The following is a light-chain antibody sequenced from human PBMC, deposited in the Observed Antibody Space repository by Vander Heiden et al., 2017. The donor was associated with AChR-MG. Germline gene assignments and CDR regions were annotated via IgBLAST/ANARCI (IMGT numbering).Light chain of an antibody. J-gene: IGKJ1*01. CDR2: GAS. Sequence: EIVLTQSPGTLSLSSGERATLSCRASQSVSSSSLAWYQQKPGQAPRLLIYGASSRATGIPDRFSGSGAGTDFTLTISRLEPEDFAVYYCQQYDSSRTFGQGTKVEIK. CDR1: QSVSSSS. V-gene: IGKV3-20*01. CDR3: QQYDSSRT.